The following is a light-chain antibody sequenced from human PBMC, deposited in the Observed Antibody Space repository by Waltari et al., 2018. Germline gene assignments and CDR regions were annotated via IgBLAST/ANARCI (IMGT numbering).Light chain of an antibody. Sequence: QSALTQPRSVSGSPGQSVTISCTGTSSDVGGYNHVPWYQQHPGKAPKLMIYDGRKRPSGVPDRFSGSKSGNTASLTISGLQAEDEADYYCCSYAGSYDVVFGGGTKLTVL. CDR2: DGR. CDR1: SSDVGGYNH. CDR3: CSYAGSYDVV. J-gene: IGLJ2*01. V-gene: IGLV2-11*01.